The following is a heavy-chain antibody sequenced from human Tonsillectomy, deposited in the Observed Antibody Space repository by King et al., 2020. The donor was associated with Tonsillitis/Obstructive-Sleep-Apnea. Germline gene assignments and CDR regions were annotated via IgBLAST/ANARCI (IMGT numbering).Heavy chain of an antibody. Sequence: DGQLVQSGAEVKKPGASLRISCKGSGYSFTNYWIGWVRQMPGKGLEWMGIIYPGDSDTRYSPSFQGQVTISADKSISTTYLQWSSLAASDSAMYYCARPMATAGSSNWHFDLWGRGTLVTVSS. CDR1: GYSFTNYW. V-gene: IGHV5-51*01. J-gene: IGHJ2*01. D-gene: IGHD6-13*01. CDR2: IYPGDSDT. CDR3: ARPMATAGSSNWHFDL.